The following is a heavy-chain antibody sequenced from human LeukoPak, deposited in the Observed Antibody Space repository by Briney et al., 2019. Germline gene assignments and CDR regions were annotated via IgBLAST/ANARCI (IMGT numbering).Heavy chain of an antibody. J-gene: IGHJ4*02. V-gene: IGHV1-2*06. Sequence: GASVKVSCKASGYTFTGYYMHWVRQAPGQGLEWMGRINPNSGGTNYAQKFQGRVTMTRDTSISTAYMELSRLRSDDTAVYYCARAPRQYYYDSSGYHYWGQGTLVTVSS. CDR2: INPNSGGT. CDR1: GYTFTGYY. D-gene: IGHD3-22*01. CDR3: ARAPRQYYYDSSGYHY.